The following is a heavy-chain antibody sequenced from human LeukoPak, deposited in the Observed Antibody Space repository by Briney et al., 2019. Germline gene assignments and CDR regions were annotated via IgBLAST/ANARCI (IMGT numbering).Heavy chain of an antibody. J-gene: IGHJ4*02. CDR2: INPGGSSI. CDR3: ARSNQADDY. D-gene: IGHD1-14*01. CDR1: GFTFSSYW. V-gene: IGHV3-74*01. Sequence: PGGSLRLSCAASGFTFSSYWMHWVRQVPGKGLVWVARINPGGSSITYADSVKGRFTISRHNAKNTLYLQIDSLRAEDTGVYYCARSNQADDYWGQGTLVTVSS.